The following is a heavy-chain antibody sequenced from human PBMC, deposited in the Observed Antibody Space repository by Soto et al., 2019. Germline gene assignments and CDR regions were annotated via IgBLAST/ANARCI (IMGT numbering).Heavy chain of an antibody. D-gene: IGHD3-22*01. Sequence: PGGSLRLSCAASGCTFSSYGMHWGRQAPGKGLEWVAVISYDGSNKYYADSVKGRFTISRDNSKNTLYLQMNSLRAEDTAVYYCANSPDYYDSSGYLSLFAYWGQGTLVTVSS. J-gene: IGHJ4*02. V-gene: IGHV3-30*18. CDR1: GCTFSSYG. CDR3: ANSPDYYDSSGYLSLFAY. CDR2: ISYDGSNK.